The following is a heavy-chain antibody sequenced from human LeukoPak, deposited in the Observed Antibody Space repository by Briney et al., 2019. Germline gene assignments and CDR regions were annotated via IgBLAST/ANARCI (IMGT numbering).Heavy chain of an antibody. Sequence: PGGSLRLSCVASGVSISGQWMNWVRQAPGKGLEWVAVIWYDGSNKYYADSVKGRFTISRDNSKNTLYLQMNGLRAEDTAVYYCARDPGYYYDSSGYPDYWGQGTLVTVSS. J-gene: IGHJ4*02. CDR2: IWYDGSNK. CDR1: GVSISGQW. V-gene: IGHV3-33*08. CDR3: ARDPGYYYDSSGYPDY. D-gene: IGHD3-22*01.